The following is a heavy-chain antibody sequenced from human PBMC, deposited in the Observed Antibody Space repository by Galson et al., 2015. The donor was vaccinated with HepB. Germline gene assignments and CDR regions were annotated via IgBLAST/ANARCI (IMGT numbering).Heavy chain of an antibody. D-gene: IGHD5-12*01. CDR1: GGSFSGYS. CDR3: ARAQYSGYFFDY. V-gene: IGHV4-34*01. J-gene: IGHJ4*02. CDR2: INHSGST. Sequence: TCAVYGGSFSGYSWSWIRQPPGKGLEWIGEINHSGSTNYNPSLKSRVTISVDTSKNQFSLKLSSVTAADTAVYYCARAQYSGYFFDYWGQGTLVTVSS.